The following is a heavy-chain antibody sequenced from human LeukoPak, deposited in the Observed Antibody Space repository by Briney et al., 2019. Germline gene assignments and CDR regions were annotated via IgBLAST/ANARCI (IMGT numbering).Heavy chain of an antibody. J-gene: IGHJ4*02. CDR1: GGSISSYY. CDR3: ARFEGGYEYYLDY. CDR2: IYYSGST. V-gene: IGHV4-59*01. Sequence: PSETLSLTCTVSGGSISSYYWSWIRQPPGKGLEWIGYIYYSGSTNYNPSLKSRVTISVDTSKNQFSLKLSSVTAADTAVYYCARFEGGYEYYLDYWGQGTLVTVSS. D-gene: IGHD3-22*01.